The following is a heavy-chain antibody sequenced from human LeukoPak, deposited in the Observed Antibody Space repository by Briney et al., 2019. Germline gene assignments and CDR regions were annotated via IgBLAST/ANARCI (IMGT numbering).Heavy chain of an antibody. V-gene: IGHV3-30-3*01. CDR2: ISYDGSNK. Sequence: PGRSLRLSCAASGFTFSSYTMHWARQAPGKGLEWVAVISYDGSNKYYADSVKGRFTISRDNSKNTLYLQTNSLRAEDTAVYYCARDTSRGAERYFDYWGQGTLVTVSS. J-gene: IGHJ4*02. D-gene: IGHD3-16*01. CDR1: GFTFSSYT. CDR3: ARDTSRGAERYFDY.